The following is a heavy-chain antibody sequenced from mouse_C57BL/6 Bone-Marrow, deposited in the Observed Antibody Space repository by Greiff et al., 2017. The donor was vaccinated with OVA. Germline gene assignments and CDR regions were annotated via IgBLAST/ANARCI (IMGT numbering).Heavy chain of an antibody. D-gene: IGHD3-2*02. Sequence: VQLQQPGAELVRPGSSVKLSCKASGYTFTSYWMDWVKQRPGQGLEWIGNIYPSDSETHYNQKFKDKATLTVDKSSSTAYMQLSSLTSEDSAVDYCAITAQASWFAYWGQGTLVTVSA. CDR2: IYPSDSET. J-gene: IGHJ3*01. CDR3: AITAQASWFAY. V-gene: IGHV1-61*01. CDR1: GYTFTSYW.